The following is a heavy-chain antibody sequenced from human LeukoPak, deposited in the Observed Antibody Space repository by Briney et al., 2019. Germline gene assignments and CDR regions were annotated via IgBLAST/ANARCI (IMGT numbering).Heavy chain of an antibody. Sequence: ASETLSLTCTVSGGSISSGDYYWSWIRQPPGKGLEWIGYIYYSGSTNYNPSLKSRVTISVDTSKNQFSLKLSSVTAADTAVYYCARERGQRFDYWGQGTLVTVSS. CDR3: ARERGQRFDY. V-gene: IGHV4-61*08. J-gene: IGHJ4*02. CDR2: IYYSGST. CDR1: GGSISSGDYY. D-gene: IGHD6-25*01.